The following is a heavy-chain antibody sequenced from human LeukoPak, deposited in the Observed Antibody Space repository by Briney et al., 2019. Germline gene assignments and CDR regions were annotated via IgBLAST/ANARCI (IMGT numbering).Heavy chain of an antibody. CDR3: AREGPRIAVAGPYYYYYGMDV. Sequence: ASVKVSCTASGGTFSSYAISWVRQAPGQGLEWMGGIIPIFGTANYAQKFQGRVTITADESTSTAYMELSSLRSEDTAVYYRAREGPRIAVAGPYYYYYGMDVWGQGTTVTVSS. J-gene: IGHJ6*02. CDR1: GGTFSSYA. CDR2: IIPIFGTA. D-gene: IGHD6-19*01. V-gene: IGHV1-69*13.